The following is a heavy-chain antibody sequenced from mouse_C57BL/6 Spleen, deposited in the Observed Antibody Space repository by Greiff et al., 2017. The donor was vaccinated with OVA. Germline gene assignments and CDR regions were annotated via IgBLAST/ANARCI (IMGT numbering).Heavy chain of an antibody. D-gene: IGHD1-3*01. J-gene: IGHJ4*01. CDR1: GYTFTDYY. CDR3: ARYPLTPYAMDY. CDR2: INPNNGGT. V-gene: IGHV1-26*01. Sequence: VQLQQSGPELVKPGASVKISCKASGYTFTDYYMNWVKQSHGKSLEWIGDINPNNGGTSYNQKFKGKATLTVDKSSSTADMELRSLTSEDSAVYYCARYPLTPYAMDYWGQGTSVTVSS.